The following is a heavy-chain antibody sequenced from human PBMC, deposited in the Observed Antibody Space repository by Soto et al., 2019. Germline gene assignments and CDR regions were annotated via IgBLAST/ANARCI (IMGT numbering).Heavy chain of an antibody. CDR2: INPASGST. J-gene: IGHJ4*02. V-gene: IGHV1-46*01. D-gene: IGHD3-3*02. CDR3: ARALAEGDY. Sequence: QVQLVQSGAEVKKPGASVKLSCRTSGYTFTHYYIHWVRQAPGQGLEWLAIINPASGSTNYAQDFQGSVTLTMDTSTTTVYMELSGLRAEDTAIFYCARALAEGDYWGQGTLVTVSS. CDR1: GYTFTHYY.